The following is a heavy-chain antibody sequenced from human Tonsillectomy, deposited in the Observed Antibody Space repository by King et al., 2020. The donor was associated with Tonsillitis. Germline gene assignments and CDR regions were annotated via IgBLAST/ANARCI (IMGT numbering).Heavy chain of an antibody. D-gene: IGHD2-2*01. CDR1: GFTFRSYG. J-gene: IGHJ4*02. Sequence: VQLVESGGGVVQPGGSLRLSCAASGFTFRSYGMHWVRQAPGKGLEWVAFIWYDGSDQYYLDSVKGRFTISRDNSKTTLYLQMNSHTYEDTAVYYCAKVGSPGFCTTSSCYGYYFDSWGQGTLVTVSS. CDR3: AKVGSPGFCTTSSCYGYYFDS. CDR2: IWYDGSDQ. V-gene: IGHV3-30*02.